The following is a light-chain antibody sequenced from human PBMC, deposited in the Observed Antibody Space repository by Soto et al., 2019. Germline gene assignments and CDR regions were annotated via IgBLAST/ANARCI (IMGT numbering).Light chain of an antibody. V-gene: IGKV3-20*01. CDR2: GTS. CDR3: LQHNSYPWT. CDR1: QSVRNNY. J-gene: IGKJ1*01. Sequence: EIVLTQSPGTLSLSPGERATLSCRASQSVRNNYLAWYQQQPGQAPRLLIYGTSTRDTGIPDRFSGSGSGTDFTLTISRLEPEDFATYYCLQHNSYPWTFGQGTKVEIK.